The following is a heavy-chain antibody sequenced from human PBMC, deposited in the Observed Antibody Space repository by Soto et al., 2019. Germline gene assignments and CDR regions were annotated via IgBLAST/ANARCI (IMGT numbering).Heavy chain of an antibody. J-gene: IGHJ5*02. Sequence: ASVKVSCKASGYTFTGYYMHWVRQAPGQGLEWMGWINPNSGGTNYAQKFQGWVTMTRDTSISTAYMELSRLRSDDTAVYYCARDRGPSSGYYPYWFDPWGQGTLVTVSS. D-gene: IGHD3-22*01. CDR3: ARDRGPSSGYYPYWFDP. CDR1: GYTFTGYY. V-gene: IGHV1-2*04. CDR2: INPNSGGT.